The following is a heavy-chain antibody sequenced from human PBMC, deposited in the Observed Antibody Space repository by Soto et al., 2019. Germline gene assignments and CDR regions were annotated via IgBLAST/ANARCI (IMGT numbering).Heavy chain of an antibody. CDR1: GFSLSTSGVG. CDR3: AHRPQGIAVADLFDY. CDR2: IYWDDDK. V-gene: IGHV2-5*02. J-gene: IGHJ4*02. Sequence: SGPTLVNPTQTLTLTCTFSGFSLSTSGVGVGWIRQPPGKALEWLALIYWDDDKRYSPSLKSRLTITKDTSKNQVVLTMTNMEPVDTATYYCAHRPQGIAVADLFDYWGQGTLVTVSS. D-gene: IGHD6-19*01.